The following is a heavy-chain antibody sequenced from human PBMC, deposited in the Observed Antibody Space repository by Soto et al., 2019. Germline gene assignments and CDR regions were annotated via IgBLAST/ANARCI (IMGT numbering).Heavy chain of an antibody. Sequence: GGSLRLSCAASGFTFSSYAMSWVRQAPGKGLEWVSAISGSGGSTYYADSVKGRFTISRDNSKNTLYLQMNSLRAEDTAVYYCANPTTHGNIVVVPAALRYWGQGTLVTVSS. J-gene: IGHJ4*02. V-gene: IGHV3-23*01. CDR1: GFTFSSYA. CDR2: ISGSGGST. CDR3: ANPTTHGNIVVVPAALRY. D-gene: IGHD2-2*01.